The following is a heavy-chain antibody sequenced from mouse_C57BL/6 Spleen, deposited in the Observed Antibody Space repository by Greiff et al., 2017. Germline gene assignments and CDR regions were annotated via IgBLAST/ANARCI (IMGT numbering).Heavy chain of an antibody. CDR1: GYSFTGYF. V-gene: IGHV1-20*01. Sequence: VQLQQSGPELVKPGDSVKISCKASGYSFTGYFMNWVMQSHGKSLEWIGRINPYNGDTFYNQKFKGKATLTVDKSSSTAHMELRSLTSEDSAVYYCARRGNSPRAMDYWGQGTSVTVSS. CDR3: ARRGNSPRAMDY. J-gene: IGHJ4*01. D-gene: IGHD2-10*02. CDR2: INPYNGDT.